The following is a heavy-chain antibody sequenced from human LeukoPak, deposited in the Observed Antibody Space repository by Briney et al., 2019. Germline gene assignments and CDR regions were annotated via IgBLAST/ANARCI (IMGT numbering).Heavy chain of an antibody. CDR3: ARALRWGYDALDI. D-gene: IGHD4-23*01. Sequence: ASVKVSCKASGYTFTSYYMHWVRQAPGQGLEWMGIINPSGGSTSYAQKFQGRVTMTRDMSTSTVYMELSSLRSEDTAVYYCARALRWGYDALDIWGQGTMVTVSS. J-gene: IGHJ3*02. CDR2: INPSGGST. CDR1: GYTFTSYY. V-gene: IGHV1-46*01.